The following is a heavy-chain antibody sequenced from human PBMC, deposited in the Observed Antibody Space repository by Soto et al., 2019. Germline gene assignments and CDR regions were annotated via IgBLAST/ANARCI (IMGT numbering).Heavy chain of an antibody. Sequence: GGSLRLSCVASGFSLYSYVIHWVRQTPGKGLEWVAVISIDGTRTYYADSVKGRFTVSRDNSKNTQYLQMFGLTIEDTAMYYCVRHLGSSDIHPSGQATLVTVSS. CDR3: VRHLGSSDIHP. V-gene: IGHV3-30*01. CDR1: GFSLYSYV. J-gene: IGHJ5*02. D-gene: IGHD6-13*01. CDR2: ISIDGTRT.